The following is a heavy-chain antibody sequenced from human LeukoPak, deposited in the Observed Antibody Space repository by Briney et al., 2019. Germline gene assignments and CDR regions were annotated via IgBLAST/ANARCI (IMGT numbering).Heavy chain of an antibody. CDR1: HTPSRTYR. Sequence: GGPLRHSRTPSHTPSRTYRISWVTHAPANTHDTHTNTKQDGSQKYYVDSVKGRFTISRDNAKNSLYLQMNSLRAEDTAVYYCAREVRPSGYFDWSSPTTDYWGQGTLVTVSS. CDR3: AREVRPSGYFDWSSPTTDY. J-gene: IGHJ4*02. CDR2: TKQDGSQK. V-gene: IGHV3-7*01. D-gene: IGHD3-9*01.